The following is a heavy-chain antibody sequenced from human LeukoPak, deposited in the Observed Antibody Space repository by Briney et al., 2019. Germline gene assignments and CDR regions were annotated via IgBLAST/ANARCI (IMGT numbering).Heavy chain of an antibody. Sequence: ASVKVSCKASGYTFTSYDINWVRQATGQGLEWMGWMNPYNGNTGYAQKFEGRVIMTRDTSISTAYLELSRLTSEDTAVYYCARAAVNLHPNHYYYMDVWGKGTTVTVSS. CDR1: GYTFTSYD. CDR3: ARAAVNLHPNHYYYMDV. CDR2: MNPYNGNT. V-gene: IGHV1-8*01. J-gene: IGHJ6*03.